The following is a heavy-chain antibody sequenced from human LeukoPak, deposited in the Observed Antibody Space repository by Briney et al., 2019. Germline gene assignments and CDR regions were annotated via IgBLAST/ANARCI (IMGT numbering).Heavy chain of an antibody. D-gene: IGHD5-18*01. Sequence: GGSLRLSCAASGFTVSSSYMTWVRQAPGKGLEWVSVIRSGGSTVYADSVKGRFTISRDNSKNTLYLQLNSLRAEDTAVYYCARGIQLWSISYWGQGTLVTVSS. CDR1: GFTVSSSY. CDR3: ARGIQLWSISY. J-gene: IGHJ4*02. V-gene: IGHV3-53*01. CDR2: IRSGGST.